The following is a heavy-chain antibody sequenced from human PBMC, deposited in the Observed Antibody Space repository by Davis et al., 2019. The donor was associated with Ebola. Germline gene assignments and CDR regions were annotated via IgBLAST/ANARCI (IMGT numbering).Heavy chain of an antibody. V-gene: IGHV3-21*01. CDR2: ISSSSNYI. D-gene: IGHD6-19*01. CDR3: ATTPQYSSGQNKPFDY. Sequence: GESLKISCSASGFTFSSYNMNWVRQAPGKGLEWVSFISSSSNYIYYADSVKGRFTVSRDNAKNSLYLQMNSLRAEDTAVYYCATTPQYSSGQNKPFDYWGQGTLVTVSS. CDR1: GFTFSSYN. J-gene: IGHJ4*02.